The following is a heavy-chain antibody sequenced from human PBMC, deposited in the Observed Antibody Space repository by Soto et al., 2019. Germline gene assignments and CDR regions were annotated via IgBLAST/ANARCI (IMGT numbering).Heavy chain of an antibody. V-gene: IGHV1-69*13. Sequence: ASVKVSCKAFGGTFSSYAISWVRQAPGQGLEWMGGIIPIFGTTNYAPKFQGRVAITADERSSTAYMELSSLKSEDTAVYYCATNNRASYHFDYWGQGTLVTVSS. CDR1: GGTFSSYA. J-gene: IGHJ4*02. CDR3: ATNNRASYHFDY. CDR2: IIPIFGTT. D-gene: IGHD3-16*02.